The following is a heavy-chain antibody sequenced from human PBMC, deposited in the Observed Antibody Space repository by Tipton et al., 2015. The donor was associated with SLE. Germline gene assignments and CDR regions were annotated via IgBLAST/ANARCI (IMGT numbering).Heavy chain of an antibody. CDR3: AKGGVPYYFDY. CDR1: GFTFSNYG. V-gene: IGHV3-33*06. D-gene: IGHD2-2*01. J-gene: IGHJ4*02. Sequence: SLRLSCAASGFTFSNYGMHWVRQAPGKGLEWVAVIWYDGSNKYYADSVKGRFTISRDNSKNTLYLQINSLKAEDTAVYYCAKGGVPYYFDYWGQGTLVTVSS. CDR2: IWYDGSNK.